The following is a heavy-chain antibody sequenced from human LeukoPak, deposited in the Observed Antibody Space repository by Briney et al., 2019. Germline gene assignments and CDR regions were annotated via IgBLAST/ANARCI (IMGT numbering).Heavy chain of an antibody. D-gene: IGHD3-3*01. CDR1: GFTFSSYG. J-gene: IGHJ5*02. CDR3: ARDAPPGVVGNWFDP. Sequence: GGSLRLSCAASGFTFSSYGMHWVRQAPGKGLEWVAVIWYDGSNKYYADSVKGRFTISRDNSKNTLYLQMNSLRAEDTAVYYCARDAPPGVVGNWFDPWGQGTLVTVSS. V-gene: IGHV3-33*01. CDR2: IWYDGSNK.